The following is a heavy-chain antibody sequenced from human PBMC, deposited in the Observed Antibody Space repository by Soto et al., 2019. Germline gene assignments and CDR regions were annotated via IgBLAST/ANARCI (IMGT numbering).Heavy chain of an antibody. J-gene: IGHJ2*01. V-gene: IGHV3-21*01. CDR1: GFTFSSYS. D-gene: IGHD6-6*01. Sequence: PXGSLSLSCAASGFTFSSYSMNWVRQAPGKGLEWVSSISSSSSYIYYADSVKGRFTISRDNAKNSLYLQMNSLRAEDTAVYYCARLGSIAALRDWYFDLWGRGTLVTVSS. CDR2: ISSSSSYI. CDR3: ARLGSIAALRDWYFDL.